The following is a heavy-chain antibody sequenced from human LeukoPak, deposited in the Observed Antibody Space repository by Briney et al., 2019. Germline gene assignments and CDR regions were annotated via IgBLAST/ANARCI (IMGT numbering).Heavy chain of an antibody. D-gene: IGHD4-23*01. V-gene: IGHV4-30-4*08. Sequence: PSQTLSLTCTVSGGSISSGDYYWGWVRQPPGKGREWFGYIDYSGSTYYNPSLKSRVTISVDTSKNQFSLKLSSVTAADTAVYYCARSTVVTHYYYYYMDVWGKGTPVTVSS. CDR1: GGSISSGDYY. CDR3: ARSTVVTHYYYYYMDV. J-gene: IGHJ6*03. CDR2: IDYSGST.